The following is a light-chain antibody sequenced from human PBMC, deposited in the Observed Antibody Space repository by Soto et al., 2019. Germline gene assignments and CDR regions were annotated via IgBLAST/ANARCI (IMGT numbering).Light chain of an antibody. Sequence: DIQMTQSPSSVSASVGDRVTITCRASQGISSWLAWYQQKPGEAPKVLIYAASSLRSGVPPRFSGSESGTDFTLTISNLQAADSATYYCQQANSFPPSFGGGTKVEIK. CDR2: AAS. J-gene: IGKJ4*01. CDR1: QGISSW. V-gene: IGKV1-12*01. CDR3: QQANSFPPS.